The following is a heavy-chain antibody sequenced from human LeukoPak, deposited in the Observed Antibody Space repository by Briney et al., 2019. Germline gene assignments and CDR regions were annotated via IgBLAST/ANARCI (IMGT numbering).Heavy chain of an antibody. CDR2: IYYSGST. CDR1: GGSISSGGYY. CDR3: ARSGRSTLFDY. D-gene: IGHD2-15*01. Sequence: SETLSLTCSVSGGSISSGGYYWSWIRQHPGKGLEWIGYIYYSGSTYYNPSLKSRVTISVDTSKNQFSLKLSSVTAADTAVYYCARSGRSTLFDYWGQGTLVTVSS. V-gene: IGHV4-31*03. J-gene: IGHJ4*02.